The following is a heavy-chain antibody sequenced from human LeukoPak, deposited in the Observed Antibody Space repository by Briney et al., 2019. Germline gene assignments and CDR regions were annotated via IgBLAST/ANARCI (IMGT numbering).Heavy chain of an antibody. CDR1: GGSISNYY. J-gene: IGHJ3*02. D-gene: IGHD6-13*01. CDR2: IYSSGST. CDR3: ARDPGGIAAADI. V-gene: IGHV4-4*07. Sequence: SETLSLTCTVSGGSISNYYWSWIRQPAGKGLEWIGRIYSSGSTDYNPSLKSRVTMSVDTSKNQFSLKLSSVTAADTAVYYCARDPGGIAAADIWGQGTMVTVSS.